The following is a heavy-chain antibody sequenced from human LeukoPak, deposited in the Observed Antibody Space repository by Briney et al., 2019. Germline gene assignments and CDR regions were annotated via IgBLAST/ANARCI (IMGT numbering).Heavy chain of an antibody. CDR3: AREQLVGPNY. J-gene: IGHJ4*02. D-gene: IGHD6-6*01. Sequence: SETLSLTCAVYGGSFSGYYWSWIRQPPGKGLEWIGEINHSGSTNYNPSLKSRVTISVDTSKNQFSLKLSSVTAADTAVYYCAREQLVGPNYWGQGTLVTVSS. CDR1: GGSFSGYY. CDR2: INHSGST. V-gene: IGHV4-34*01.